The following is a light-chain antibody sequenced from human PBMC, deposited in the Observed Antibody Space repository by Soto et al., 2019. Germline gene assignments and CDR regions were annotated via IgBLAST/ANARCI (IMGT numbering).Light chain of an antibody. CDR3: QQSYSTPGT. V-gene: IGKV1-39*01. J-gene: IGKJ1*01. Sequence: DIHMTQSPSSLSASVGDRVTITCRASQSISSYLNLYQQKPGKAPKLLIYAASSLQSGVPSRFSGSGSGTDFTLTISSLQPEDFATYYCQQSYSTPGTFGQGTKVDIK. CDR2: AAS. CDR1: QSISSY.